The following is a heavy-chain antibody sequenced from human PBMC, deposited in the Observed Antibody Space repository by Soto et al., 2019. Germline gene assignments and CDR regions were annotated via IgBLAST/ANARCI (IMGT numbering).Heavy chain of an antibody. V-gene: IGHV3-33*01. J-gene: IGHJ4*02. CDR1: GLTFNSHG. CDR3: ARDRAEDYFDS. Sequence: QVQLVESGGGVVQPGTSLTLSCTASGLTFNSHGFHWVRQAPGKGLEWVAMIWSDGSKQYYADSVRGRLTVSRDNSINTLFLQMDSLRAEDTAVYYCARDRAEDYFDSWGQGILVTVSS. D-gene: IGHD6-25*01. CDR2: IWSDGSKQ.